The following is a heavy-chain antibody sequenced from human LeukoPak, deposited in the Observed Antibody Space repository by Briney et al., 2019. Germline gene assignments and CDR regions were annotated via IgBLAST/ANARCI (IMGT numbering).Heavy chain of an antibody. CDR1: GYTFTSYG. Sequence: ASVKVSCKASGYTFTSYGISWVRQAPGRGLEWMGWISAYNGNTNYAQKLQGRVTMTTDTSTSTAYMELRSLRSDDTAVYYCARVNAYGYGDSTGYWGQGTLVTVSS. CDR3: ARVNAYGYGDSTGY. J-gene: IGHJ4*02. V-gene: IGHV1-18*01. D-gene: IGHD4-17*01. CDR2: ISAYNGNT.